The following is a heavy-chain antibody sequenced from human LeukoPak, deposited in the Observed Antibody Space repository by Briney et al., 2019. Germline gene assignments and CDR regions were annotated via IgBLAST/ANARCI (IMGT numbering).Heavy chain of an antibody. Sequence: GGSLRLSCAASGFTFSSYSMNWVRQAPGKGLEWVSYISSSSSTIYYADSVKGRFTISRDNAKNSLFLQMNSLRAEDTAVYYCARDWAQYSSGWWEFDYWGQGTLVTVSS. CDR1: GFTFSSYS. CDR2: ISSSSSTI. J-gene: IGHJ4*02. V-gene: IGHV3-48*01. CDR3: ARDWAQYSSGWWEFDY. D-gene: IGHD6-19*01.